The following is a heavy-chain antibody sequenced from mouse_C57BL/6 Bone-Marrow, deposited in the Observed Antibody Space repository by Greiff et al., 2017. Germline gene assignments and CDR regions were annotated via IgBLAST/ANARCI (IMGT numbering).Heavy chain of an antibody. CDR2: IYPGDGDP. CDR3: ARYPLYSKNAMDY. V-gene: IGHV1-82*01. Sequence: VKLMESGPELVKPGASVTISCKASGYAFSSSWMNWVKQRPGTGLEWIGRIYPGDGDPNYNGKFKGKATLTADKSSSTAYMQLSSLTSEDSAVYFCARYPLYSKNAMDYWGQGTSVTVYS. J-gene: IGHJ4*01. D-gene: IGHD2-5*01. CDR1: GYAFSSSW.